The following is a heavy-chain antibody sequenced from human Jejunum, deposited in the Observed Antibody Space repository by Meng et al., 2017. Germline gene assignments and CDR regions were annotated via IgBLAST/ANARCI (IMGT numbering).Heavy chain of an antibody. CDR3: AKGLMTYSSASYGV. CDR2: ISGNGTYT. J-gene: IGHJ4*02. D-gene: IGHD6-19*01. V-gene: IGHV3-23*01. Sequence: EVQLLESGGALVQPGGTLRRSCAASGFTYSAYAMSWVRQAPGKGLEWVSIISGNGTYTYYADSVKGRFTISRDNSKSTLYLQMNSLRADDTALYYCAKGLMTYSSASYGVWGQGTLVTVSS. CDR1: GFTYSAYA.